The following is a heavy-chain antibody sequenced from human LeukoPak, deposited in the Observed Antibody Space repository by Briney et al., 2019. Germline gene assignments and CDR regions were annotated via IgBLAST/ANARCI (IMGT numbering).Heavy chain of an antibody. CDR3: AKSNLPAYYNGMDV. CDR2: INRDGSEK. J-gene: IGHJ6*02. V-gene: IGHV3-7*02. Sequence: GGSLRLSCAASGFTLSSYWMSWVRQAPGKGLEWVANINRDGSEKYYVDSVKGRFTISRDNAKNSLYLQMNSLRAEDTSVYYCAKSNLPAYYNGMDVWGQGTTVTVSS. CDR1: GFTLSSYW.